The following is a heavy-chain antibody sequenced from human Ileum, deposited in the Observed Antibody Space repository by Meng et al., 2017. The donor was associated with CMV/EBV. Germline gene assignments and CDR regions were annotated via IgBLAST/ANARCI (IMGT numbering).Heavy chain of an antibody. Sequence: SETLSFTGTVSGGFLSTYYWNWFRQPPGKGLEWIGYMSNSGSTNYNSCLKSRVTISVGTSKTQFSLKLNPVAAADMAMFFCARFHYDCSGSTCYVRYFDYWGQGTLVTVSS. J-gene: IGHJ4*02. CDR2: MSNSGST. D-gene: IGHD2-2*01. V-gene: IGHV4-59*01. CDR3: ARFHYDCSGSTCYVRYFDY. CDR1: GGFLSTYY.